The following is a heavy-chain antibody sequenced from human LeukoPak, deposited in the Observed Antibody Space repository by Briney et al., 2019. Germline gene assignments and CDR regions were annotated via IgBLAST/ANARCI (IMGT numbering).Heavy chain of an antibody. V-gene: IGHV4-4*09. Sequence: SETLSLTCTISGGSISSDYWSLIRQPPGKGLEWIAYIYTRGINKYNPSLKSRVTISVDTSKNQFSLKLTSVTAADTAVYYCARHDATQNDFDYWGQGTLVTVSS. CDR2: IYTRGIN. CDR3: ARHDATQNDFDY. J-gene: IGHJ4*02. D-gene: IGHD4/OR15-4a*01. CDR1: GGSISSDY.